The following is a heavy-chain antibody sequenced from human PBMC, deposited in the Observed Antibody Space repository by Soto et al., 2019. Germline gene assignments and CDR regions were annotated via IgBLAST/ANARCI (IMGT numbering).Heavy chain of an antibody. CDR2: IIPIFGTA. Sequence: ASVKVSCKASGGTFSSYAISWVRQAPGQGLEWMGGIIPIFGTANYAQKFQGRVTITADESTSTAYMELSSLRSEDTAVYYCAREVGGYCSGGSCYNGMDVWGQGTTVTVSS. V-gene: IGHV1-69*13. D-gene: IGHD2-15*01. J-gene: IGHJ6*02. CDR1: GGTFSSYA. CDR3: AREVGGYCSGGSCYNGMDV.